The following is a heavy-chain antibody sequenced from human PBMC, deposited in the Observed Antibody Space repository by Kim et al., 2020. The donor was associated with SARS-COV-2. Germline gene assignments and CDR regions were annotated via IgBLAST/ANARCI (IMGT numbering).Heavy chain of an antibody. CDR2: INQNESEK. J-gene: IGHJ4*02. D-gene: IGHD2-21*01. V-gene: IGHV3-7*01. CDR3: VTSGARARVIAGAY. Sequence: GGSLRLSCAASGFIFSTYSMSWVRQAPGKGLEWVANINQNESEKYYVGSVKGRFTISRDNAKNSLYLQMNSLRAEDTAVYYCVTSGARARVIAGAYWGQG. CDR1: GFIFSTYS.